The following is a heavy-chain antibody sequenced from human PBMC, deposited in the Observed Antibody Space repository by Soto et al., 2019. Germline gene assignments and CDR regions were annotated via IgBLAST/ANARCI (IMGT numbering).Heavy chain of an antibody. CDR1: GFTFSSYG. CDR3: ARDRDVLRYFDWLPLYYYGMDV. V-gene: IGHV3-33*01. Sequence: QVQLVESGGGVVQPGRSLRLSCAASGFTFSSYGMHWVRQAPGKGLEWVAVIWYDGSNKYYADSVKGRFTISRDNSKNTLYLQMNSLRAEDTAVYYCARDRDVLRYFDWLPLYYYGMDVWGQGTTVTVSS. D-gene: IGHD3-9*01. CDR2: IWYDGSNK. J-gene: IGHJ6*02.